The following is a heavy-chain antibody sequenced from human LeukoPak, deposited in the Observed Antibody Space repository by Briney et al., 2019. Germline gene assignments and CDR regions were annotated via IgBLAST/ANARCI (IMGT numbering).Heavy chain of an antibody. J-gene: IGHJ4*02. CDR1: GYTFTGYY. D-gene: IGHD3-10*01. V-gene: IGHV1-2*02. CDR2: INPNSGGT. CDR3: AREKIERITMVRGVIIRLFDY. Sequence: ASVKVSCKASGYTFTGYYMHWVRQAPGQGLEWMGWINPNSGGTNYAQKFQGRVTMTRDTSISTAYMELSRLRSDDTAVYYCAREKIERITMVRGVIIRLFDYWGQGTLVTVSS.